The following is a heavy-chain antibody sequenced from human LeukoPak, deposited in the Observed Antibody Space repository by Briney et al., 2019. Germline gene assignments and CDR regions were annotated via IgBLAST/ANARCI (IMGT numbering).Heavy chain of an antibody. CDR2: ISSSSSYI. CDR1: GFTFSSYS. CDR3: ARYSLLDKEDY. D-gene: IGHD2-15*01. V-gene: IGHV3-21*01. J-gene: IGHJ4*02. Sequence: GGSLRLSCAASGFTFSSYSMNWVRQAPGKGLEWVSSISSSSSYIYYADSVKGRFTISRDNAKNSLYLQMNNLRAEDTAVYYCARYSLLDKEDYWGQGTLVTVSS.